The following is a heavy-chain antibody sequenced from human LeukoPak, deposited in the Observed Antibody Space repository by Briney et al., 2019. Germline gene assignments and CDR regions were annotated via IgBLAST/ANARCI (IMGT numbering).Heavy chain of an antibody. CDR1: GGSFSGYY. CDR3: ARPRGLHGMFMDV. V-gene: IGHV4-34*01. CDR2: INHSGST. Sequence: SETLSVTCAVYGGSFSGYYWSWIRQPPGKGLEWIGEINHSGSTNYNPSLKSRVTISVDTSKNQFSLKLSSVTAADTAVYYCARPRGLHGMFMDVWGQGTTVTVSS. D-gene: IGHD4-17*01. J-gene: IGHJ6*02.